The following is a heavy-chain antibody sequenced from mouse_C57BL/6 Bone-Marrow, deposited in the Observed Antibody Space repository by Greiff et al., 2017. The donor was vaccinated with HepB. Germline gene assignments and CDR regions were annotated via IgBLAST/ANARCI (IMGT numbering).Heavy chain of an antibody. CDR1: GYTFTSYW. D-gene: IGHD2-5*01. CDR3: ARKRDSNFDY. J-gene: IGHJ2*01. V-gene: IGHV1-50*01. Sequence: QVQLQQPGAELVKPGASVKLSCKASGYTFTSYWMQWVKQRPGQGLEWIGEIDPSDSYTNYNQKFKGKATLTVDTSSSTAYMQLSSLTSEDSAVYYCARKRDSNFDYWGQGTTLTVSS. CDR2: IDPSDSYT.